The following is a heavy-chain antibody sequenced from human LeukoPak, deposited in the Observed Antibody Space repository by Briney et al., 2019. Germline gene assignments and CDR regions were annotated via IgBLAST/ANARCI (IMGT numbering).Heavy chain of an antibody. CDR3: EKVEWRGNAFDI. Sequence: PGGSLRLSCAASEFTFSSYWMHWVRQAPGKGLVWVSRINSDGSTTNYADSVKGRFTISRDNAKNTLYLQMHSLRAEDTAVYYCEKVEWRGNAFDIWGQGTMVTVSS. D-gene: IGHD3-3*01. CDR2: INSDGSTT. V-gene: IGHV3-74*01. CDR1: EFTFSSYW. J-gene: IGHJ3*02.